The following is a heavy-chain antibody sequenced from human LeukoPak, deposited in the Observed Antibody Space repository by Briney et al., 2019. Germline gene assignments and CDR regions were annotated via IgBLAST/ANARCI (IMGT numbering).Heavy chain of an antibody. V-gene: IGHV1-18*01. CDR2: ISAYNGNT. CDR1: GYTFTSYG. J-gene: IGHJ3*02. CDR3: ARGWGYYDSSGYDSPDAFDI. Sequence: ASVKVSCKASGYTFTSYGISWVRQAPGQGLEWMGWISAYNGNTNYAQKLQGRVTMTTDTSTSTAYMELRSLRSDDTAVYYCARGWGYYDSSGYDSPDAFDIWGQGTMVTVSS. D-gene: IGHD3-22*01.